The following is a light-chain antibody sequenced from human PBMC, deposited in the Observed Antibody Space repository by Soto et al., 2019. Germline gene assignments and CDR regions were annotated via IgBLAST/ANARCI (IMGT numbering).Light chain of an antibody. J-gene: IGKJ1*01. CDR3: QQYNGYSTWT. V-gene: IGKV1-5*01. CDR1: QSISSY. CDR2: DAS. Sequence: DIPSPQAPASLSPSESHRVPLTCRASQSISSYLNWYQQKPGKAPKVLIWDASTLQRGVPSRFSGSGSGTEFTLTISSLQPDDFATYYCQQYNGYSTWTFGQGTKVDIK.